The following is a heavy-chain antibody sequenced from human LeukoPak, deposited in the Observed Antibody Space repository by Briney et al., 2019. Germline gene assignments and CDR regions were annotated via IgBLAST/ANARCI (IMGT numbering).Heavy chain of an antibody. Sequence: PSQTLSLTCTISGVSVRSFYCTCIRQTPGKGLEYIAYIYEGGSTNYLSSFKGRVTLFVDTSKSQFSLKLTSVTVADTGVYYCARRINAGAFDIWGQGTMVTVSS. D-gene: IGHD1-14*01. J-gene: IGHJ3*02. CDR1: GVSVRSFY. CDR3: ARRINAGAFDI. CDR2: IYEGGST. V-gene: IGHV4-59*02.